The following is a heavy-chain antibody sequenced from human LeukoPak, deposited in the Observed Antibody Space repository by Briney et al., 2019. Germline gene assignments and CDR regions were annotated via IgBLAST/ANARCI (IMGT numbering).Heavy chain of an antibody. V-gene: IGHV1-3*04. CDR3: ARAGYDYGDYVVVSYDY. J-gene: IGHJ4*02. CDR1: GYTFTSYA. CDR2: INTGNGNT. Sequence: ASVKVSCKASGYTFTSYAMHWVRQAPGQRLECMGWINTGNGNTKYSQKFQGRVTITADESTSTAYMELSSLRSEDTAVYYCARAGYDYGDYVVVSYDYWGQGTLVTVSS. D-gene: IGHD4-17*01.